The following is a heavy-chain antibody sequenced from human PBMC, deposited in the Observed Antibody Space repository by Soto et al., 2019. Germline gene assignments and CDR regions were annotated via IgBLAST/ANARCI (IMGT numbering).Heavy chain of an antibody. Sequence: SETLSLTCTVSGGSISSSSYYWGWIRQPPGKGLEWIGSIYYSGSTYYNPSLKSRVTISVDTSKNQFSLKLSSVTAADTAVYYCVRLFSRGGLTDYWGQGTLVTVSS. V-gene: IGHV4-39*01. CDR2: IYYSGST. CDR3: VRLFSRGGLTDY. D-gene: IGHD2-21*01. J-gene: IGHJ4*02. CDR1: GGSISSSSYY.